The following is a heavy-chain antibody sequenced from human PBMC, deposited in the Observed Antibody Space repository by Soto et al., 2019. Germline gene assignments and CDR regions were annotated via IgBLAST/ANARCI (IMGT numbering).Heavy chain of an antibody. CDR3: ARIPAGYYYYYYGMDV. Sequence: QVQLVQSGAEVKKPGASVKVSCKASGYTFTSYAMHWVRQAPGHRLAWMGWGNAGNGNTKYSRKCQGRVTIPRDTYASTAYMELSSLRSEDTAVYYCARIPAGYYYYYYGMDVWGQGTTVTVSS. CDR2: GNAGNGNT. CDR1: GYTFTSYA. V-gene: IGHV1-3*01. D-gene: IGHD6-13*01. J-gene: IGHJ6*02.